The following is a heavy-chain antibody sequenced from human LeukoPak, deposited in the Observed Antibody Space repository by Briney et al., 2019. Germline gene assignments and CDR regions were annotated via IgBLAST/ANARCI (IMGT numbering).Heavy chain of an antibody. CDR1: GGSISSTY. J-gene: IGHJ4*02. CDR3: ARSYIVSYSEDFDY. V-gene: IGHV4-59*01. D-gene: IGHD1-26*01. CDR2: ISYAGET. Sequence: PSETLSLTGTVSGGSISSTYWNWIRQPPGKGLHWIVRISYAGETKYNPSLKSRVTISVDRSKNQFSLQLSSMTAADTAIYYCARSYIVSYSEDFDYWGQGTLVTVSS.